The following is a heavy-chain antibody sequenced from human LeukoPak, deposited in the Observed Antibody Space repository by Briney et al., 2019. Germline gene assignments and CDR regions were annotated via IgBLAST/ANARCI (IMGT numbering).Heavy chain of an antibody. CDR3: ARIKNYYDSSGYYYYYHYMDV. CDR1: GFTFSSYS. CDR2: ISSSSSTI. V-gene: IGHV3-48*01. D-gene: IGHD3-22*01. J-gene: IGHJ6*03. Sequence: GGSLRLSCAASGFTFSSYSMNWVRQAPGKGLEWVSYISSSSSTIYYADSVKGRFTISRDNAKNSLYLQMNSLRAEDTAVYYCARIKNYYDSSGYYYYYHYMDVWGKGTTVTVSS.